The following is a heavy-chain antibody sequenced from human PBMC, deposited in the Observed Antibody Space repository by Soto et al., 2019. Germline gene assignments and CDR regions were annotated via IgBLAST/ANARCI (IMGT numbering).Heavy chain of an antibody. Sequence: PSETLSLTCAVYGGFFSGYYWSWIPQPPGKGLEWIGEIYHSGSTNYNPSLKSRVTISVDTSKNQFSLKLSSVTAADTAVYYCARGPDKDKNSYDYWGQGTLVTVSS. CDR3: ARGPDKDKNSYDY. CDR2: IYHSGST. CDR1: GGFFSGYY. D-gene: IGHD5-18*01. J-gene: IGHJ4*02. V-gene: IGHV4-34*01.